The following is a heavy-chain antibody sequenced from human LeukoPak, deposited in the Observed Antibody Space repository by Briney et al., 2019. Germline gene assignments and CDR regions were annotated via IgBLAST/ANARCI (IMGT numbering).Heavy chain of an antibody. CDR3: TRDRLSFY. CDR1: GFTFTNAW. CDR2: IRSKTDGGTT. V-gene: IGHV3-15*01. D-gene: IGHD3-16*02. Sequence: GGSLRLSCAASGFTFTNAWMSWVRQAPGKGLEWVGRIRSKTDGGTTDYAVPVKGRFTISRDDSKNTLYLQMHSLKTEDTAVYYCTRDRLSFYWGQGTLVTVSS. J-gene: IGHJ4*02.